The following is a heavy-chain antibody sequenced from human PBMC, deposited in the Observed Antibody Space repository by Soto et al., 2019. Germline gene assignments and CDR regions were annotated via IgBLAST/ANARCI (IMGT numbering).Heavy chain of an antibody. CDR1: GFTFSSYG. J-gene: IGHJ4*02. V-gene: IGHV3-30*18. Sequence: QVQLVESGGGVVQPGRSLRLSCAASGFTFSSYGMHWVRQAPGKGLEWVAVISYDGSNKYYADSVKGRFTISRDNSKNTLYLHMDSLRAEDTAVYYCAKNPYYYDSSGYYDYFDYWGQGTLVTVSS. CDR2: ISYDGSNK. D-gene: IGHD3-22*01. CDR3: AKNPYYYDSSGYYDYFDY.